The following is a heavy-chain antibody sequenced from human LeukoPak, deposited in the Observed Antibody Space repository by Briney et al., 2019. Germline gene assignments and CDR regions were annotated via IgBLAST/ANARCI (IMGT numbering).Heavy chain of an antibody. CDR1: GFTFSSYS. J-gene: IGHJ6*02. V-gene: IGHV3-21*01. D-gene: IGHD6-13*01. Sequence: GGSLRLSCAASGFTFSSYSINWVRQAPGKGLEWVSSISSSSRYIYYAASVKGRFTISRDNANNSLYLQMNSLRAEDTAVYYCARDKQHLMLGAYYGMDVWGQGTTVTVSS. CDR2: ISSSSRYI. CDR3: ARDKQHLMLGAYYGMDV.